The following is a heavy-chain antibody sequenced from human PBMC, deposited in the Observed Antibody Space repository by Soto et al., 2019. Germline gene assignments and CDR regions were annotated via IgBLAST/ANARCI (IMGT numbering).Heavy chain of an antibody. D-gene: IGHD6-6*01. CDR2: IIPIFGTA. CDR1: GGTFSSYA. V-gene: IGHV1-69*13. Sequence: ASVKVSCKASGGTFSSYAISWVRQAPGQGLEWMGGIIPIFGTANYAQKFQGRVTITADESTSTAYMELSSLRSEDTAVYYCARDLEYSSSSAYYGMDVWGQGTTVTVSS. J-gene: IGHJ6*02. CDR3: ARDLEYSSSSAYYGMDV.